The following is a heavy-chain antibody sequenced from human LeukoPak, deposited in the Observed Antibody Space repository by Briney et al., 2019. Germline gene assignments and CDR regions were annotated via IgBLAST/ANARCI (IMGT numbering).Heavy chain of an antibody. CDR2: ISPKSGDT. V-gene: IGHV1-2*02. J-gene: IGHJ4*02. D-gene: IGHD6-19*01. CDR3: AGSRGVIVPAGTVFAY. Sequence: ASVKVSCKTFSDHYIHWVRQAPGQGLEWLGWISPKSGDTTYAQKFQGRVTLTRDTSISTGYMELNRLTSDDTAVYYCAGSRGVIVPAGTVFAYWGQGALVTVSS. CDR1: TFSDHY.